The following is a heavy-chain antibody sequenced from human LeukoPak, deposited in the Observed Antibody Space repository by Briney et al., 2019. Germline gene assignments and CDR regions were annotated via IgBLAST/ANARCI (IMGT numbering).Heavy chain of an antibody. CDR3: ARDLQCGGDCHYGAFDV. V-gene: IGHV3-7*01. J-gene: IGHJ3*01. D-gene: IGHD2-21*02. CDR1: GFSFSSYW. CDR2: IKEDGSEK. Sequence: GGSLRLSCAASGFSFSSYWMNWVRQPPGKGLEWVANIKEDGSEKYYVDSLKGRFTISRDNAKNSLYLQMNSLRAEDTAVYYCARDLQCGGDCHYGAFDVWGQGTMVTVSS.